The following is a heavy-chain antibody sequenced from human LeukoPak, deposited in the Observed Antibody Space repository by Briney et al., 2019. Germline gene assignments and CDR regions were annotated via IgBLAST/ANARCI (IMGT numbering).Heavy chain of an antibody. J-gene: IGHJ4*02. Sequence: GGSLRLSCAASGFTFSSYALHWVRQAPGKGLEGVAVISDDGSNKYYADSVKGRFTISRDKPKNTLYLQMSSLRAEDTAVYYCARDMWDYDILSGYFLFEYWGQGTLVTVSS. CDR2: ISDDGSNK. CDR3: ARDMWDYDILSGYFLFEY. CDR1: GFTFSSYA. D-gene: IGHD3-9*01. V-gene: IGHV3-30*04.